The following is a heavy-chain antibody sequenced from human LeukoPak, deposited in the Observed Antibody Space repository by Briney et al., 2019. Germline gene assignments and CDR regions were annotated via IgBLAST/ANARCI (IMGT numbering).Heavy chain of an antibody. Sequence: PGGSLRLSCAASGFTFSDYYMSWIRQAPGKGLEWVSYISSSGSTIYYADSVKGRFTISRDNAKNSLYLQMNSLRAEDTAVYYCARVSKKGNRPYYFDYWGQGTLVTVSS. D-gene: IGHD2/OR15-2a*01. J-gene: IGHJ4*02. V-gene: IGHV3-11*01. CDR1: GFTFSDYY. CDR2: ISSSGSTI. CDR3: ARVSKKGNRPYYFDY.